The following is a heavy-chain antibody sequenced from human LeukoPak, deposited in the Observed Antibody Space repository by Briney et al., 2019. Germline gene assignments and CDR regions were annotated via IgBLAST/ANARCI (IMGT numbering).Heavy chain of an antibody. J-gene: IGHJ4*02. CDR2: ISNDGSRK. D-gene: IGHD3-3*01. V-gene: IGHV3-30*03. CDR3: ARDRAWNYFDY. Sequence: GGSLRLSCAASGFTFNNYAMSWVRQAPGKGLEWVAIISNDGSRKYYAHSVEGRFTISRDNSKNTLYLQMDSLRAEDTAVYYCARDRAWNYFDYWGQGTLVTVSS. CDR1: GFTFNNYA.